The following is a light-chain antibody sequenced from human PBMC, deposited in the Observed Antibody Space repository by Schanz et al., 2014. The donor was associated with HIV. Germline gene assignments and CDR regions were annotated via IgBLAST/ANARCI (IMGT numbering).Light chain of an antibody. V-gene: IGKV3-11*01. J-gene: IGKJ5*01. Sequence: EIVLTQSPATLSVSPGERATLSCRASQSVSSSYLAWYQQEPGQAPRLLIFGASNRATGIPARFSGSGSGTDFTLTISSLEPEDFAVYYCQQRTNWPITFGQGTRLEIK. CDR3: QQRTNWPIT. CDR2: GAS. CDR1: QSVSSSY.